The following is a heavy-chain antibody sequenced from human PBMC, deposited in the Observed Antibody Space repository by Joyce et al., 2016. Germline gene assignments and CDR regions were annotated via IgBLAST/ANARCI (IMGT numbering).Heavy chain of an antibody. CDR1: GVSLSISGVS. V-gene: IGHV2-5*02. J-gene: IGHJ6*02. CDR2: IYWDDSK. D-gene: IGHD4-11*01. CDR3: MYRYSNYEEV. Sequence: QITLKESGPTLVKPTQTLTLTCTLSGVSLSISGVSVGWIRQPPGKALDWVGLIYWDDSKVYNPSLKSRLTITKDTSKNQVVLRVTNVDPMDTGTYYCMYRYSNYEEVWGQGTTVTVSS.